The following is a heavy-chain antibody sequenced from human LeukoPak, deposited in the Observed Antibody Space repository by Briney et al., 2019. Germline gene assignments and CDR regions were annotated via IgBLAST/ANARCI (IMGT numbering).Heavy chain of an antibody. V-gene: IGHV1-2*02. D-gene: IGHD6-13*01. CDR3: ARGIAAPGARWFDP. CDR2: IDPNSGGT. J-gene: IGHJ5*02. Sequence: ASVKVSCTAFGYKLTDYWIHWVRQAPGRGLEWMGWIDPNSGGTNYAQNFKGRVTLTRDTSISTVYMEMSRLISDDTAVYYCARGIAAPGARWFDPWGQGTLVTVSS. CDR1: GYKLTDYW.